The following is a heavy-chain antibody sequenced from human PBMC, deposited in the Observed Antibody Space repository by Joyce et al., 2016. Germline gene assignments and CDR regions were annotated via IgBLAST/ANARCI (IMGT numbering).Heavy chain of an antibody. Sequence: QVQLQESGPGLVKPSETLSLTCGVSGLSFDLPSFWGWIRQPPGKGLEWIGNVYLHGITHYSPALQSRVTRSMDTSKNQFSLNLNSLTAADTAVYFCARRPYNVHTPLGSDWYFDLWGRGTLVTVSS. CDR2: VYLHGIT. D-gene: IGHD5-18*01. CDR3: ARRPYNVHTPLGSDWYFDL. J-gene: IGHJ2*01. V-gene: IGHV4-38-2*01. CDR1: GLSFDLPSF.